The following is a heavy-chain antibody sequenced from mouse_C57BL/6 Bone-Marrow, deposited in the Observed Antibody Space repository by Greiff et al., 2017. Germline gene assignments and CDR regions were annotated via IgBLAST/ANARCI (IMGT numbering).Heavy chain of an antibody. Sequence: QVQLQQPGAELVKPGASVKLSCKASGYTFTSYWMHWVKQRPGRGLEWIGRIDPNSGGTKYNEKFKGKATLTVDKPSSTAYMQLSILTSEDSAVYYCARDTTVVDRAWFAYWGQGTLVTVSA. D-gene: IGHD1-1*01. J-gene: IGHJ3*01. V-gene: IGHV1-72*01. CDR2: IDPNSGGT. CDR3: ARDTTVVDRAWFAY. CDR1: GYTFTSYW.